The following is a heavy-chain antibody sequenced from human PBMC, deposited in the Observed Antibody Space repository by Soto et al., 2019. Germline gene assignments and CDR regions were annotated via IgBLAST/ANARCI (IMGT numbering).Heavy chain of an antibody. CDR3: AKDTYYYDSSGYYVFDY. D-gene: IGHD3-22*01. V-gene: IGHV3-11*05. CDR1: GFTFGDYY. Sequence: GGSLRLSCAASGFTFGDYYMTWVRQAPGKGLEWISYISSTSAYTNYADSVKGRFTISRDNAKSSLFLQMNSVRVDDTAVYYCAKDTYYYDSSGYYVFDYWGQGALVTVSS. J-gene: IGHJ4*02. CDR2: ISSTSAYT.